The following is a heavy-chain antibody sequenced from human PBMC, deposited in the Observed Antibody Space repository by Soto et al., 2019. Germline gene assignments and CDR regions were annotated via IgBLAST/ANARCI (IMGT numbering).Heavy chain of an antibody. CDR3: AAVIEFNGAFDI. CDR2: INPNSGGT. D-gene: IGHD3-10*01. CDR1: GYTFTGYY. V-gene: IGHV1-2*02. Sequence: ASVKVSCKASGYTFTGYYMHWVRQAPGQGLERMGWINPNSGGTNYAQKFQGRVTMTRDTSISTAYMELSRLRSDDTAVYYCAAVIEFNGAFDIWGQGTMVTVSS. J-gene: IGHJ3*02.